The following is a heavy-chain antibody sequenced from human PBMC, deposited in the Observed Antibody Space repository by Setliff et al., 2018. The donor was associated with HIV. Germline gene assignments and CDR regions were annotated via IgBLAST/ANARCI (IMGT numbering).Heavy chain of an antibody. J-gene: IGHJ4*02. CDR1: GYSISSGYY. V-gene: IGHV4-38-2*02. CDR3: ARWPPHRSSDYDQEYYFDY. Sequence: PSETLSLTCTVSGYSISSGYYWGWIRQPPGKGLEWIGSIYHSGSTYYNPSLKSRITISRDTSKNQFSLKLNSVTAADAAVYYCARWPPHRSSDYDQEYYFDYWGQGTLVTVSS. CDR2: IYHSGST. D-gene: IGHD3-22*01.